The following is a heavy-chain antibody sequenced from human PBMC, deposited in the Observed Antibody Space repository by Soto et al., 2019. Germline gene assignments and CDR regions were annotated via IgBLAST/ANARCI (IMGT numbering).Heavy chain of an antibody. CDR1: GYTFTGYY. Sequence: ASVKVSCKASGYTFTGYYMHWVRQAPGQGLEWMGWINPNSGGPNYAQKFQGRVTMTRDTSISTAYMELSRLRSDDTAVYYCARDPLGDTAKVTGPNLSWGPGTLVTVSS. J-gene: IGHJ4*02. CDR3: ARDPLGDTAKVTGPNLS. V-gene: IGHV1-2*02. CDR2: INPNSGGP. D-gene: IGHD5-18*01.